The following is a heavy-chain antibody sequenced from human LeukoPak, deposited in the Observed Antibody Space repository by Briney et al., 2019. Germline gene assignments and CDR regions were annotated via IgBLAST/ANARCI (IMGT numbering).Heavy chain of an antibody. Sequence: GGSLRLSCEASGFTFDNYAMHWVRQAPGKWLEWVAVVSYDGNREYYPDSVKGRFTISRDNSKNTLYLQMSGLKTEDTAVYYCAREGSIVARTDYWGQGALVIVSS. V-gene: IGHV3-30-3*01. D-gene: IGHD2-15*01. CDR1: GFTFDNYA. CDR3: AREGSIVARTDY. J-gene: IGHJ4*02. CDR2: VSYDGNRE.